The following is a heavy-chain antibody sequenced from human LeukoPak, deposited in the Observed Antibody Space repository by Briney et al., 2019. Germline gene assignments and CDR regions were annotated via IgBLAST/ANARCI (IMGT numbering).Heavy chain of an antibody. CDR2: INHSGST. V-gene: IGHV4-30-2*01. CDR1: GGSISSGGYY. CDR3: ASRPDYYDSSGDAFDI. Sequence: SSQTLSLTCTVSGGSISSGGYYWSWIRQPPGKGLEWIGEINHSGSTNYNPSLKSRVTISVDTSKNQFSLKLSSVTAADTAVYYCASRPDYYDSSGDAFDIWGRGTMVTVSS. J-gene: IGHJ3*02. D-gene: IGHD3-22*01.